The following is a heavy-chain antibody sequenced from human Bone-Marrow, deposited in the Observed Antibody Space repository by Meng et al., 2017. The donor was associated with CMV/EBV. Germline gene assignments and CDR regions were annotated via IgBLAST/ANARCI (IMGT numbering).Heavy chain of an antibody. V-gene: IGHV4-59*01. Sequence: SETLSLTCTVSGGSISSYYWSWIRQPPGKGLEWIGYIYYSGSTNYNPSLKSRVTISVDTSKNQFSLKLSSVTAADTAVYYCARVGRAAQYYFDYWGQGTLVTVPQ. CDR1: GGSISSYY. J-gene: IGHJ4*02. D-gene: IGHD6-6*01. CDR2: IYYSGST. CDR3: ARVGRAAQYYFDY.